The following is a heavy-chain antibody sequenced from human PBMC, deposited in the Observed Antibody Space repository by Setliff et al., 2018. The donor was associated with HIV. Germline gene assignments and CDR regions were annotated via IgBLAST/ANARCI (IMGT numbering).Heavy chain of an antibody. V-gene: IGHV3-48*01. CDR2: ISSSSGTI. CDR3: ARGPLSSSWYNWFDP. J-gene: IGHJ5*02. D-gene: IGHD6-13*01. Sequence: PGGSLRLSCAATGFTFSNYGMHWVRQAPAKGLEWVSSISSSSGTIYYADSVKDRFTISRDNAKNSLYLQMNSLRAEDTAVYYCARGPLSSSWYNWFDPWGQRTLVTVSS. CDR1: GFTFSNYG.